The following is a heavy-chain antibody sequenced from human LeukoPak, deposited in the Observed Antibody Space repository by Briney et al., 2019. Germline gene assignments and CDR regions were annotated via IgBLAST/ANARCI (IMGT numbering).Heavy chain of an antibody. CDR3: ARGERGLYCSSTSCYPVL. D-gene: IGHD2-2*01. CDR2: ISSSSSYI. CDR1: GFTFSSYS. Sequence: GGSLRLSCAASGFTFSSYSMNWVRQAPGKGLEWVSSISSSSSYIYYADSVKGRFTISRDNAKSSLYLQMNSLRAEDTAVYYCARGERGLYCSSTSCYPVLGGQGTLVTVSS. V-gene: IGHV3-21*01. J-gene: IGHJ4*02.